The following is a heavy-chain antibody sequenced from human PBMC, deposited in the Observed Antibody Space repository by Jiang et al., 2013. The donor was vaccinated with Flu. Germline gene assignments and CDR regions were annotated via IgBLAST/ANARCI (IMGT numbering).Heavy chain of an antibody. CDR2: LVVVVVP. D-gene: IGHD3-3*01. V-gene: IGHV3-48*03. CDR1: FSSYR. CDR3: ARDVIYHTPFREVWSGYYDS. J-gene: IGHJ4*02. Sequence: FSSYRNELGPPGSTGRGWSGFHTLVVVVVPYTTQTLVKGRFTISRDNAKNSLYLQMNSLRAEDTAVYYCARDVIYHTPFREVWSGYYDSWGQGTLVTVSS.